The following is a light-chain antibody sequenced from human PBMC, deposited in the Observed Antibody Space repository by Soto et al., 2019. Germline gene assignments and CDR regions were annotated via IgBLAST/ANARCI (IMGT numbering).Light chain of an antibody. CDR2: VSS. Sequence: EVVLTQSPGTLSLSPGERATLSCRASQSVSNNSFAWYQQKPGQAPRLLIFVSSDRDTGIPDRFSGSRSGTDFNLTISRLEPEDFAVYYCHQYGSSPPYTFGQGTKMEIK. J-gene: IGKJ2*01. CDR1: QSVSNNS. CDR3: HQYGSSPPYT. V-gene: IGKV3-20*01.